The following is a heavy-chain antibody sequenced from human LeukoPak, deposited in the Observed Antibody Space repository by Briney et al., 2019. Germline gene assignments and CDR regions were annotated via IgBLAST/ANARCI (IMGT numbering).Heavy chain of an antibody. D-gene: IGHD3-9*01. Sequence: PGGSLRLSCAASGFTFSSYAVHWVRQAPGKGLDWVAFIRYDGSKKYYADSVKGRFTISRDNSKSTLYLQMNSLRAEDTAVYYCAKASLGYDILTGYDYWGQGTLVTVSS. CDR2: IRYDGSKK. CDR1: GFTFSSYA. CDR3: AKASLGYDILTGYDY. V-gene: IGHV3-30*02. J-gene: IGHJ4*02.